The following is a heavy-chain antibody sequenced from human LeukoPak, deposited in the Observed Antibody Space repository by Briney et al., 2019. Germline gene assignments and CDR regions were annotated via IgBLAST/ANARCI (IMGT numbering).Heavy chain of an antibody. CDR2: IFSSESSNT. V-gene: IGHV4-59*08. Sequence: SETLSPICSVSNGSFSTYYCGWTRQPPGKRLEWIGYIFSSESSNTNYNPSLNGRVTISVDTSKNQFSLTLNSVTAADTAVYYCAIAGDGYYHYYYMDGWGKGTTVTVSS. CDR1: NGSFSTYY. J-gene: IGHJ6*03. CDR3: AIAGDGYYHYYYMDG. D-gene: IGHD5-24*01.